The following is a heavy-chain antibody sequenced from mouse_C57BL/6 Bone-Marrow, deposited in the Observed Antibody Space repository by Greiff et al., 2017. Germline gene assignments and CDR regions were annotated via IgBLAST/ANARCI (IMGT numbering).Heavy chain of an antibody. J-gene: IGHJ4*01. CDR1: GYTFTSYW. CDR2: IYPGNSDT. CDR3: TRFYYYGISSLYAMEY. V-gene: IGHV1-5*01. D-gene: IGHD1-1*01. Sequence: VQLQQSGTVLARPGASVKMSCKTSGYTFTSYWMHWVKQRPGQGLEWIGAIYPGNSDTSYNQKFKGKAKLTAVTSASTAYMELSSLTNEDSAVYYCTRFYYYGISSLYAMEYWGQGKSETVSS.